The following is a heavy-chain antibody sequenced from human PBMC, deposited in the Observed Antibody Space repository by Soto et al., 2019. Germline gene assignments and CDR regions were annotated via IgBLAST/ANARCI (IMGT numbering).Heavy chain of an antibody. J-gene: IGHJ4*02. D-gene: IGHD5-18*01. CDR3: ARERGGYGLFDS. V-gene: IGHV4-30-2*01. Sequence: SETLSLTCTVSGGSISIAAYSWSWIRQPPGKGLEWIGYNYPSGMPFYNPSLRSRVTISIDRSNDQFSLNLKSVTAADTAVYYCARERGGYGLFDSWGQGTLVTVSS. CDR2: NYPSGMP. CDR1: GGSISIAAYS.